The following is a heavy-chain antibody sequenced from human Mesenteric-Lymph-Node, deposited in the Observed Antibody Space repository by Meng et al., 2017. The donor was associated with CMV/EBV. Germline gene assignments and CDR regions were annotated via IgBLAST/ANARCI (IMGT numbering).Heavy chain of an antibody. Sequence: ASVKVSCKASGYTFTSYYMHWVRQAPGQGLEWMGIINPSGGSTSYAQKFQGRVTMTRDTSTSTVYMELSSLRSEDTAVYYCARGPIVEVPAAGNILAPIYYFDYWGQGTLVTVSS. J-gene: IGHJ4*02. D-gene: IGHD2-2*01. CDR1: GYTFTSYY. CDR2: INPSGGST. CDR3: ARGPIVEVPAAGNILAPIYYFDY. V-gene: IGHV1-46*01.